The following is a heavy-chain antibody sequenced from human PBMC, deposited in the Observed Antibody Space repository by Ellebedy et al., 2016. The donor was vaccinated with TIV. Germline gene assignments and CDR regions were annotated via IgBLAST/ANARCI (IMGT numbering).Heavy chain of an antibody. CDR2: IYYRGST. V-gene: IGHV4-39*01. CDR3: ARHVGFYYDDGGYLNYFDQ. D-gene: IGHD3-22*01. Sequence: MPSETLSLTCTVTGASISSRTYYWAWIRQSPGKGLEWIGSIYYRGSTYDNPSLERRVTMLVDTSKNQFSLELTSVTAADTAVYYCARHVGFYYDDGGYLNYFDQWGQGTLVTVSS. CDR1: GASISSRTYY. J-gene: IGHJ4*02.